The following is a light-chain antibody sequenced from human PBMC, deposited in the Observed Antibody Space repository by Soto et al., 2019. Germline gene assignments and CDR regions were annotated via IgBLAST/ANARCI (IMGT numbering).Light chain of an antibody. CDR2: GAS. V-gene: IGKV3-20*01. CDR3: QQYGSSPLT. Sequence: EIVLTQSPGTLSLSPGERATLFCRASQSVSSSYLAWYQQKPGQAPRFLIYGASNRATGIPDRFSGSGSGTDFTLTISRLEPEDFAVYYCQQYGSSPLTFGGGTKVEIK. CDR1: QSVSSSY. J-gene: IGKJ4*01.